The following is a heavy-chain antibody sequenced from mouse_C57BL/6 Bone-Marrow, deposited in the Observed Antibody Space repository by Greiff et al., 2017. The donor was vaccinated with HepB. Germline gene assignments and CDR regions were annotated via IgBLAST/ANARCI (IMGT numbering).Heavy chain of an antibody. CDR1: GFNIKDDY. J-gene: IGHJ4*01. CDR3: SNYVKCYAMDY. Sequence: VQLQQSGAELVRPGASVKLSCTASGFNIKDDYMHWVKQRPEQGLEWIGWIDPENGDTEYASKFQGKATITADTSSNTACLQLSSLTSEDTAVYYYSNYVKCYAMDYWGQGTTDTVST. D-gene: IGHD1-1*01. CDR2: IDPENGDT. V-gene: IGHV14-4*01.